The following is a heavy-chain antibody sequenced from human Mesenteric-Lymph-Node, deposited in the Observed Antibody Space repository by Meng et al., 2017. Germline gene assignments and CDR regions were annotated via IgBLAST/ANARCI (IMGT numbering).Heavy chain of an antibody. CDR3: ASRAWAAGKPYCFDY. CDR1: GFTFRRYW. V-gene: IGHV3-7*01. D-gene: IGHD6-13*01. Sequence: GESLKISCAASGFTFRRYWMKWVRQTPGKGLEWMANMNEDGSEKYYVDSVRGRFAISRDNAKNSLYLQMSGLRAEDTAVYYCASRAWAAGKPYCFDYWGQGTLVTVSS. CDR2: MNEDGSEK. J-gene: IGHJ4*02.